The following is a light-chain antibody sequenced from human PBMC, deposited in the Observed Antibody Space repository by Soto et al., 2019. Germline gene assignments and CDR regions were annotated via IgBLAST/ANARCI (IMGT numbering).Light chain of an antibody. CDR2: DAS. CDR3: QQRSNCHPS. Sequence: EIVLTQSPATLSLSPGERATLSCRASQSVSSYLAWYQQKPGQAPRLLIYDASNRATGIPARFSGSGSGTECSLTLRSLEPEDFAVYYCQQRSNCHPSFGGGTTWEIK. V-gene: IGKV3-11*01. CDR1: QSVSSY. J-gene: IGKJ4*01.